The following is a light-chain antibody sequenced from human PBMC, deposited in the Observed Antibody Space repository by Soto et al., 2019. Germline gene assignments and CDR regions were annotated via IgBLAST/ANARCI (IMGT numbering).Light chain of an antibody. V-gene: IGKV1-39*01. CDR1: QSITNY. CDR2: AAS. CDR3: QQSYSTPWT. J-gene: IGKJ1*01. Sequence: DIQMTQSPSSLSASVGDRVTITCRPSQSITNYLNWYQLKPGKAPKLLIYAASSLQSGVPSRFSGSGSGTDFTLSISSLQPEDFATYYCQQSYSTPWTFGQGTKVEI.